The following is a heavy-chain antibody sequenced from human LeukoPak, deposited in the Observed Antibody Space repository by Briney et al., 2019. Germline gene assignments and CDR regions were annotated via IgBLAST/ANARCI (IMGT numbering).Heavy chain of an antibody. CDR3: ARGPGPIAGAKNAFDI. D-gene: IGHD1-26*01. CDR2: ISYDGSNK. Sequence: GGSLRLSCAASGFTFSSYAMHWVRQAPGKGLEWVAVISYDGSNKYYADSVKGRFTISGDKSKNTMYLQMNSLRPDDTAVYHCARGPGPIAGAKNAFDIWGLGTMVTVSP. V-gene: IGHV3-30*04. CDR1: GFTFSSYA. J-gene: IGHJ3*02.